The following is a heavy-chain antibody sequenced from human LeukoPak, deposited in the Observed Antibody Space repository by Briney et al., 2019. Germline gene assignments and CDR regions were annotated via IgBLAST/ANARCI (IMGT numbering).Heavy chain of an antibody. J-gene: IGHJ4*02. CDR2: MNPNSGNT. CDR3: ARGLRGSGSYGFDY. V-gene: IGHV1-8*02. CDR1: GYTFTSYG. Sequence: GASVKVSCKASGYTFTSYGINWVRQATGQGLEWMGWMNPNSGNTGYAQKFQGRVTMTRNTSISTAYMELSSLRSEDTAVYYCARGLRGSGSYGFDYWGQGTLVTVSS. D-gene: IGHD1-26*01.